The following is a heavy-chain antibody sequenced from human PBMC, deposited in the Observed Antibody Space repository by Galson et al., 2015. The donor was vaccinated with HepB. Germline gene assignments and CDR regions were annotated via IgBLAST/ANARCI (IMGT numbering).Heavy chain of an antibody. CDR3: VRDRHSGSQELAVGAYFDY. V-gene: IGHV3-53*01. D-gene: IGHD1-26*01. CDR1: GFIVSNNY. CDR2: IYSGGIT. J-gene: IGHJ4*02. Sequence: SLRLSCAASGFIVSNNYMSWVRQAPGKGLEWVSVIYSGGITHYADSVRGRFTISRDNSRNTLYLEMNSLRGEDTAVYYCVRDRHSGSQELAVGAYFDYRGQGTLVTVSS.